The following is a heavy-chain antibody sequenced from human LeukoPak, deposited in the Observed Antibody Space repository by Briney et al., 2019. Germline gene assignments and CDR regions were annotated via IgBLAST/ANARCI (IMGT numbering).Heavy chain of an antibody. Sequence: GESLRLSCAASGFTFSDYYMSWIRQAPGKGLEWVSYISSSGSTIYYADSVKGRFTISRDNAKNSLYLQMNSLRAEDTAVYFCARVRGRVGYCSGGSCYSRKFYFDYWGQGTLVTVSS. J-gene: IGHJ4*02. CDR1: GFTFSDYY. V-gene: IGHV3-11*04. CDR2: ISSSGSTI. D-gene: IGHD2-15*01. CDR3: ARVRGRVGYCSGGSCYSRKFYFDY.